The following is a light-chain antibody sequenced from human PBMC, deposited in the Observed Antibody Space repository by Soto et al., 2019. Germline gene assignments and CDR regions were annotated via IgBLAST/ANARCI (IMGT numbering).Light chain of an antibody. CDR3: QQRSTGWLT. CDR1: QSIASY. V-gene: IGKV3-11*01. J-gene: IGKJ4*01. CDR2: NAS. Sequence: EIVLTQSPATLSLSPGDRATIACRASQSIASYLAWYQQKPGQAPRLLIYNASNRDNGVPARFSGSGSGTDFTLTISSLEPEDFAVYYCQQRSTGWLTFGEGTKVEIK.